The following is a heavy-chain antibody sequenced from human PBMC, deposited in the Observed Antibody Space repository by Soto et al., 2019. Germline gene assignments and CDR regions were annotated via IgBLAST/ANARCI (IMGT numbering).Heavy chain of an antibody. CDR3: AREGGLIGYYLILYYYYYMDV. D-gene: IGHD3-9*01. CDR1: GFTFSSYS. J-gene: IGHJ6*03. Sequence: EVQLVESGGGLVKPGGSLRLSCAASGFTFSSYSMNWVRQAPGKGLEWVSSINSSSSYIYYADSVKGRFTISRDNAKNALYLQMNSLRAEDTAVYYCAREGGLIGYYLILYYYYYMDVWGKGTTVTVSS. V-gene: IGHV3-21*01. CDR2: INSSSSYI.